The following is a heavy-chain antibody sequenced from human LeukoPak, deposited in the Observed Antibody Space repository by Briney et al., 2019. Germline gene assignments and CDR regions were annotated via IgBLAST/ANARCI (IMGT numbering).Heavy chain of an antibody. CDR2: IYYSGST. D-gene: IGHD4-23*01. J-gene: IGHJ2*01. Sequence: SGTLSLTCTVSGGSVSSGSYNWSWIRQPPGKGLEWIGYIYYSGSTNYNPSLKSRVTISVDTSKNQFSLKLSSVTAADTAVYYCARGLRWKYWYFDLWGRGTLVTVSS. CDR1: GGSVSSGSYN. CDR3: ARGLRWKYWYFDL. V-gene: IGHV4-61*01.